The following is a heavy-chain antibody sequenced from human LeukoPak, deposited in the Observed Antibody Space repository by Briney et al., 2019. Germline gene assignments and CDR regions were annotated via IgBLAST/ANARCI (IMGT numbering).Heavy chain of an antibody. CDR2: IYPGDSDT. J-gene: IGHJ4*02. CDR3: ARPATTYYYDSGGYNFDY. D-gene: IGHD3-22*01. CDR1: GYSFTSYW. Sequence: GESLKISCKGSGYSFTSYWIGWVRQMPGKGLGWVGIIYPGDSDTRYSPSFQGQVTISADKSISTAYLQWSSLKASDTAMYYCARPATTYYYDSGGYNFDYWGQGTLVTVSS. V-gene: IGHV5-51*01.